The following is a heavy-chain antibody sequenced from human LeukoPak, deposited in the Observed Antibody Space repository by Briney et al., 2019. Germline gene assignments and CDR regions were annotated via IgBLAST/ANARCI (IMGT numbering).Heavy chain of an antibody. Sequence: GGSLRLSCAASGFTFSSYWMSWVRQAPGKGLEWVANIKQDGSEKYYVDSVKGRFTISRDNAKNSLYLQMNSLRAEDTAVYYCARESGWFGELRYYYYMDVWGKGTTVTVSS. CDR1: GFTFSSYW. CDR3: ARESGWFGELRYYYYMDV. V-gene: IGHV3-7*01. J-gene: IGHJ6*03. CDR2: IKQDGSEK. D-gene: IGHD3-10*01.